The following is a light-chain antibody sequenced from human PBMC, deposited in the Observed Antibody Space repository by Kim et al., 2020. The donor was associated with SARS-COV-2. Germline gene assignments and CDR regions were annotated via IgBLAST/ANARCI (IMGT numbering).Light chain of an antibody. CDR2: KAS. CDR3: QQYDSDASWT. V-gene: IGKV1-5*03. Sequence: DIQMTQSPSTLSASVGDRVTITCRASQSISSWLAWYQQKPGKAPKLLIYKASSLQDGVPSRFSGSGSGTEFSLTINSLQPDDFATYYCQQYDSDASWTFGQGTKVDIK. CDR1: QSISSW. J-gene: IGKJ1*01.